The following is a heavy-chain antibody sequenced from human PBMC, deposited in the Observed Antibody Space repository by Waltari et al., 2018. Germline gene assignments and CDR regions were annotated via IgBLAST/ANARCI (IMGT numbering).Heavy chain of an antibody. J-gene: IGHJ3*02. CDR3: ARDYHYYDSSGYRGGAFDI. CDR2: IKQDGREK. Sequence: EVQLVESGGGLVQPGGSLRLSCAASGFTFSSYWMSWVRQAPGKGLEWVANIKQDGREKYNVDSVKGRFTISRDNAKNSLNLQMNCLRAEDTAVYYCARDYHYYDSSGYRGGAFDIWGQGTMVTVSS. V-gene: IGHV3-7*03. D-gene: IGHD3-22*01. CDR1: GFTFSSYW.